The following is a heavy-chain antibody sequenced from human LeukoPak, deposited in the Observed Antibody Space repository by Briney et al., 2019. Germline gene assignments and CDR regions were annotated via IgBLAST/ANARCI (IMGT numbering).Heavy chain of an antibody. CDR2: INPNSGGT. CDR1: GYTFTGYY. V-gene: IGHV1-2*02. J-gene: IGHJ5*02. Sequence: ASVKVSCKASGYTFTGYYMHWVRQAPGQGLEWMGWINPNSGGTNYAQKFQGRVTMTRDTSISTAYMELSRLRSDDTAVYCCARGSRGGATPLNWFDPWGQGTLVTVSS. CDR3: ARGSRGGATPLNWFDP. D-gene: IGHD1-26*01.